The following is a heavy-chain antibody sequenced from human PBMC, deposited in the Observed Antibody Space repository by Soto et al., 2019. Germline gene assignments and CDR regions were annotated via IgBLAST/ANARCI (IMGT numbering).Heavy chain of an antibody. Sequence: GGSLRLSCAASGFTFSSYAMSWVRQAPGKGLEWVSAISGSGGSTYYADSVKGRFTISRDNSKNTLYLQMNSLRAEDTAVYYCAKDGTIVVVPAAMPHNWFDPWGQGTLVTVSS. J-gene: IGHJ5*02. V-gene: IGHV3-23*01. CDR1: GFTFSSYA. D-gene: IGHD2-2*01. CDR2: ISGSGGST. CDR3: AKDGTIVVVPAAMPHNWFDP.